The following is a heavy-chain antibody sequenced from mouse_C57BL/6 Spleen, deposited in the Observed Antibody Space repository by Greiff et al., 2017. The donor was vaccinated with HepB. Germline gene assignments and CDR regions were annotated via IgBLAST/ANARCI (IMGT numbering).Heavy chain of an antibody. CDR2: IDPSDSET. CDR3: ARLGSSFSYWYFDV. D-gene: IGHD1-1*01. J-gene: IGHJ1*03. CDR1: GYTFTSYW. Sequence: QVHVKQPGAELVRPGSSVKLSCKASGYTFTSYWMHWVKQRPIQGLEWIGNIDPSDSETHYNQKFKDKATLTVDKSSSTAYMQLSSLTSEDSAVYYCARLGSSFSYWYFDVWGTGTTVTVSS. V-gene: IGHV1-52*01.